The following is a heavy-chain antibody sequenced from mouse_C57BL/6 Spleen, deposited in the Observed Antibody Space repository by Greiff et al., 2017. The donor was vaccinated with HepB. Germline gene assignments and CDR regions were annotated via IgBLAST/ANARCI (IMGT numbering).Heavy chain of an antibody. J-gene: IGHJ2*01. V-gene: IGHV1-64*01. CDR1: GYTFTSYW. D-gene: IGHD2-5*01. CDR2: IHPNSGST. CDR3: ATAYYSNAYFDY. Sequence: QVQLQQPGAELVKPGASVKLSCKASGYTFTSYWMHWVKQRPGQGLEWIGMIHPNSGSTNYNEKLKSKATLTVDKSSSTAYMQLSSLTTEDSAVYYCATAYYSNAYFDYWGQGTTLTVSS.